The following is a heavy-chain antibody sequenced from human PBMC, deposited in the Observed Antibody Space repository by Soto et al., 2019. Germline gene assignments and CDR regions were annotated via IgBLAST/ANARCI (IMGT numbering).Heavy chain of an antibody. J-gene: IGHJ4*02. CDR2: ISSTTNYI. CDR3: ARESEDLPSNFDY. CDR1: GFTFTGYS. Sequence: SGGSLRLSCAASGFTFTGYSMNWVRQAPGRGLEWVSSISSTTNYIYYADSMKGRLTISRDNAKNSLYLEMTSLRDEDTAVYYCARESEDLPSNFDYWGQGTLVTVSS. V-gene: IGHV3-21*06.